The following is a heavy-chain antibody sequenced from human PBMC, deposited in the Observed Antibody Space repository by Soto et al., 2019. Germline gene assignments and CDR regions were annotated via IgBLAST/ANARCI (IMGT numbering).Heavy chain of an antibody. V-gene: IGHV4-59*01. Sequence: SETLSLTCTVSGGSISSYYWSWIRQPPGKGLEWIGYIYYSGSTNYNPSLKSRVTISVDTSKNQFSLKLSSVTAADTAVYYCARVTRSYSSGWYLDYWGQGTLVTVSS. J-gene: IGHJ4*02. CDR1: GGSISSYY. D-gene: IGHD6-19*01. CDR2: IYYSGST. CDR3: ARVTRSYSSGWYLDY.